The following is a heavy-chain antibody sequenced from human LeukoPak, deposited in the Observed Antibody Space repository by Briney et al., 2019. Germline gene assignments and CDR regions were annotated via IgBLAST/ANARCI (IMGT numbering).Heavy chain of an antibody. CDR2: IYYSGST. V-gene: IGHV4-59*01. D-gene: IGHD3-22*01. J-gene: IGHJ4*02. CDR1: GGSISSYY. Sequence: SETLSLTCTVFGGSISSYYWSWIRQPPGKGLEWIGYIYYSGSTNYNPSLKSRVTISVDTSKNQFSLKLSSVTAADTAVYYCASAYYYDSSGLDYWGQGTLVTVSS. CDR3: ASAYYYDSSGLDY.